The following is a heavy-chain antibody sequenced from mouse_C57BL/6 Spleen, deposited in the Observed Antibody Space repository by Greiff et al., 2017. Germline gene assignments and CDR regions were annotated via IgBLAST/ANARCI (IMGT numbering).Heavy chain of an antibody. CDR3: TVYDGYYFDY. J-gene: IGHJ2*01. Sequence: VQLQQSGAELVRPGASVTLSCKASGYTFTDYEMHWVKQTPVHGLEWIGAIDPETGGTAYNQKFKGKAILTADKSSSTAYMELRSLTSEDSAVYYCTVYDGYYFDYWGQGTTRTVSS. D-gene: IGHD2-3*01. CDR1: GYTFTDYE. CDR2: IDPETGGT. V-gene: IGHV1-15*01.